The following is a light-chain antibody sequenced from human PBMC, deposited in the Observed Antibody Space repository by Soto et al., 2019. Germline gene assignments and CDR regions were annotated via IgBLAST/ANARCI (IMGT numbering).Light chain of an antibody. CDR1: QTVSTW. Sequence: DIQMTQSPSTLSASVGDRVTLTCRASQTVSTWLAWYQQKPGKAPKLPIYGASSLQTGVPSRFSGSGSGTEFTLTISSLQPDDFATYYCQQYNSYSYTFGQGTKVDIK. CDR2: GAS. CDR3: QQYNSYSYT. J-gene: IGKJ2*01. V-gene: IGKV1-5*01.